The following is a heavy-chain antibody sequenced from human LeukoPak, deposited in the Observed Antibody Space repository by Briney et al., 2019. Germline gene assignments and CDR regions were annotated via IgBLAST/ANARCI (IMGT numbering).Heavy chain of an antibody. J-gene: IGHJ4*02. CDR1: GGTFSSYA. V-gene: IGHV1-69*13. Sequence: ASVKVSCKASGGTFSSYAISWVRQAPGQGLEWMGGIIPIFGTANYAQKFQGRVTITADEFTSTAYMELSSLRSEDTAVYYCARGRQNLDYFDYWGQGTLVTVSS. CDR3: ARGRQNLDYFDY. D-gene: IGHD2-15*01. CDR2: IIPIFGTA.